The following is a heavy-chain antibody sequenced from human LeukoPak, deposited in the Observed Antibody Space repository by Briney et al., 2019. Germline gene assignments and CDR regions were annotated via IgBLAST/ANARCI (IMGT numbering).Heavy chain of an antibody. CDR3: AREVPPTCIAATRGFDY. Sequence: GRSLRLSCAASGFTVSSYGMLWVRQAPGKGLEWVAVIWYDGSNKYYADSVKGRFTISRDNSKNTLYLQMNSLRAEDTAVYYCAREVPPTCIAATRGFDYWGQGTLVTVSS. J-gene: IGHJ4*02. CDR2: IWYDGSNK. V-gene: IGHV3-33*01. D-gene: IGHD6-13*01. CDR1: GFTVSSYG.